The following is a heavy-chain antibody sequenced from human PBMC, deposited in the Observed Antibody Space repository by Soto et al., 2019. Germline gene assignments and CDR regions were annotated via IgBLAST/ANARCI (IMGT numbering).Heavy chain of an antibody. D-gene: IGHD1-1*01. CDR2: ISAHNGNT. J-gene: IGHJ4*02. CDR1: GYGFTTYG. V-gene: IGHV1-18*01. CDR3: ARGRYGDY. Sequence: QVHLVQSGAEVKKPGASVKVSCKGSGYGFTTYGITWVRQAPGQGLEWMAWISAHNGNTNYAQKLQGRVTVTRDTFTGTAYMELRSLRSDDTAVYYCARGRYGDYWGQGALVTVSS.